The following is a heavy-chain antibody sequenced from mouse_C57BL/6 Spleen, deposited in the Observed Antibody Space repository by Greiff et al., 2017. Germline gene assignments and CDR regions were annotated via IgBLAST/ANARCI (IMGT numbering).Heavy chain of an antibody. D-gene: IGHD2-12*01. CDR1: GYTFTSYG. CDR2: IYPRSGNT. CDR3: ARIELLDFDY. Sequence: QVQLKQSGAELARPGASVKLSCKASGYTFTSYGISWVKQRTGQGLEWIGEIYPRSGNTYYNEKFKGKATLTADKSSSTAYMELRSLTSEDSAVYFCARIELLDFDYWGQGTTLTVSS. J-gene: IGHJ2*01. V-gene: IGHV1-81*01.